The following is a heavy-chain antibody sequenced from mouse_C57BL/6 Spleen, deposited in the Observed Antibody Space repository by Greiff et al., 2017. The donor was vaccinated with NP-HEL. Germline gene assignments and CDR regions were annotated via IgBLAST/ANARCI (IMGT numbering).Heavy chain of an antibody. CDR2: IHPSDSDT. Sequence: QVQLKQPGAELVKPGASVKVSCKASGYTFTCYWMHWVKQRPGQGLEWIGRIHPSDSDTNYNQKFKGKATLTVDKSSSTAYMQLSSLTSEDSAVYYCAIEGYEYYAMDYWGQGTSVTVSS. CDR1: GYTFTCYW. V-gene: IGHV1-74*01. D-gene: IGHD2-2*01. CDR3: AIEGYEYYAMDY. J-gene: IGHJ4*01.